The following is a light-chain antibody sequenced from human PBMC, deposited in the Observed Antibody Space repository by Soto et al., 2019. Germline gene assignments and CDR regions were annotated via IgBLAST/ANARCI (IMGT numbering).Light chain of an antibody. CDR2: SNN. V-gene: IGLV1-44*01. J-gene: IGLJ3*02. CDR3: AAWDSGV. CDR1: SSNIGSNT. Sequence: QAVVTQPPSASGTPGQRVTISCSGSSSNIGSNTVNWYQQLPGTAPKLLIYSNNQRPSGVPDRFSGSKSGTSASLAISGLQSEDEADYYCAAWDSGVFGGGTKVTVL.